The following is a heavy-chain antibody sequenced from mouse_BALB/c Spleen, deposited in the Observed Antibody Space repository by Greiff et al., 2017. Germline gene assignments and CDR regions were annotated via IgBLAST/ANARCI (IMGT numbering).Heavy chain of an antibody. V-gene: IGHV5-17*02. CDR1: GFTFSSFG. CDR3: ARSYRYADAMDY. J-gene: IGHJ4*01. D-gene: IGHD2-14*01. CDR2: ISSGSSTI. Sequence: EVQLVESGGGLVQPGGSRKLSCAASGFTFSSFGMHWVRQAPEKGLEWVAYISSGSSTIYYADTVKGRFTISRDNPKNTLFLQMTSLRSEDTAMYYCARSYRYADAMDYWGQGTSVTVSS.